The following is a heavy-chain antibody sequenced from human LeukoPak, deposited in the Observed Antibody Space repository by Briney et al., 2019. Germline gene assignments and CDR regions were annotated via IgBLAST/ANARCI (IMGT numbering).Heavy chain of an antibody. V-gene: IGHV4-59*08. CDR2: VSYSGRT. D-gene: IGHD1-1*01. J-gene: IGHJ4*02. CDR1: GATISNYY. Sequence: PSETLSLTCTVSGATISNYYWSWIRQPPGKGLECIGYVSYSGRTNHNPSLKSRVTISADTSKNQFSLKLTSVTAADTAVYYCARHERGAKNLAYWGQGTLVTVSS. CDR3: ARHERGAKNLAY.